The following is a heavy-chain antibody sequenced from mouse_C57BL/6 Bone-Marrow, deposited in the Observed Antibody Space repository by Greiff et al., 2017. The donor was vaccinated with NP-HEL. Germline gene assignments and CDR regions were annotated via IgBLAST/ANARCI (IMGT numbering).Heavy chain of an antibody. CDR3: ASYYGSSEWYFDV. J-gene: IGHJ1*03. D-gene: IGHD1-1*01. V-gene: IGHV2-2*01. Sequence: QLQQSGPGLVQPSQSLSITCTVSGFSLTSYGVHWVRQSPGKGLEWLGVIWSGGSTDYNAAFISRLSISKDNSKSQVFFKMNSLQADDTAIYYCASYYGSSEWYFDVWGTGTTVTVSS. CDR1: GFSLTSYG. CDR2: IWSGGST.